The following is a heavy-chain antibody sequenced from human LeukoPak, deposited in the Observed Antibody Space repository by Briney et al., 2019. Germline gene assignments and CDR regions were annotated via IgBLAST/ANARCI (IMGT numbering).Heavy chain of an antibody. Sequence: AGGSLRLSCAASGFILRTYSLTWVRQAPGKGLEWISYISGSSRSVYYADSVKGRFTISRDNADNSLYLQMNSLRDEDTAVYYCGGSYTVAHFYFAVDVWGQGTLVTVSS. J-gene: IGHJ4*02. CDR1: GFILRTYS. CDR3: GGSYTVAHFYFAVDV. CDR2: ISGSSRSV. V-gene: IGHV3-48*02. D-gene: IGHD2/OR15-2a*01.